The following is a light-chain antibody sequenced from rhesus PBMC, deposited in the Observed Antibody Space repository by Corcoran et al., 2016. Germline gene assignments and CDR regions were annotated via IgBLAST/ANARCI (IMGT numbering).Light chain of an antibody. J-gene: IGKJ2*01. V-gene: IGKV1-94*01. CDR1: QDIDKE. Sequence: DIQMTQSPSSLSASAGDRITVTCRASQDIDKELTWYQQKPGKAPTLLIYAASDLQTGVSSRFSGSGSGTEFTLAISSLQPEDVATYYCLPDYSTPYYFGQGTKVEIK. CDR2: AAS. CDR3: LPDYSTPYY.